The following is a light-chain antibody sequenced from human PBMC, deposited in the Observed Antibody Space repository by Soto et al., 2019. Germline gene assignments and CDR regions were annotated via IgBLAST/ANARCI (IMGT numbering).Light chain of an antibody. CDR1: HSVSSSY. V-gene: IGKV3-20*01. J-gene: IGKJ1*01. CDR3: QQYGSSPRT. Sequence: EIVLTQSPGTLSLSPGERATLSCRASHSVSSSYLAWYQQKPGQAPRLLIYCAASRATGIPDRFSGSGSGTDFTLTISRLEPADFAVYYCQQYGSSPRTFGQGTKVEIK. CDR2: CAA.